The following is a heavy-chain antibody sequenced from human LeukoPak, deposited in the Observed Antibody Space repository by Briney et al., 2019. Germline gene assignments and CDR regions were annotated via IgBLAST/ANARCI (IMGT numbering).Heavy chain of an antibody. CDR3: ARGATIFGVVIIPSEFDY. V-gene: IGHV3-48*03. Sequence: PGGPLRLSCAASGFTFSSYEMNWVRQAPGKGLEGVSYISSSGSTIYYADSVKGRFTISRDNAKNSLYLQMNSLRAEDTAVYYCARGATIFGVVIIPSEFDYWGQGTLVTVSS. J-gene: IGHJ4*02. CDR1: GFTFSSYE. CDR2: ISSSGSTI. D-gene: IGHD3-3*01.